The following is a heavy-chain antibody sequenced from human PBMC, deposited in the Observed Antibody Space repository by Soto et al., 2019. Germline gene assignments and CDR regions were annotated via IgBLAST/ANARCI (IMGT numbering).Heavy chain of an antibody. V-gene: IGHV5-51*01. CDR3: ARHAYDFWSGHPNPRYYYGMDV. CDR1: RYSFTSYW. J-gene: IGHJ6*02. D-gene: IGHD3-3*01. CDR2: IYPGDSNT. Sequence: GESLNISCKGSRYSFTSYWIGWVRQMPGKGLEWMGIIYPGDSNTRYSPSLQGQVTISVDKSISTAYLQWSSLKATDTAMYYCARHAYDFWSGHPNPRYYYGMDVWGQGTTVTVSS.